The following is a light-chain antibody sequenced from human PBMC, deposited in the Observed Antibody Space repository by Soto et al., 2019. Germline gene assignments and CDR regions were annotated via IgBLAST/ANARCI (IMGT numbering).Light chain of an antibody. Sequence: QSVLTQPASVSGSPGQSITISCTGSSSDVGNYDLVSWLQHHPGKAPQLFIYEDNKWPSGASHRFSGSKSGNTASLTISGLQAEDEADYYCCSYAGSYVVFGGGTKLTVL. CDR3: CSYAGSYVV. CDR2: EDN. V-gene: IGLV2-23*01. CDR1: SSDVGNYDL. J-gene: IGLJ2*01.